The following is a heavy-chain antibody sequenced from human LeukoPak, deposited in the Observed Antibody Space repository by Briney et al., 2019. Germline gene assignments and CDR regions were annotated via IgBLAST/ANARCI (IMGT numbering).Heavy chain of an antibody. D-gene: IGHD3-22*01. V-gene: IGHV4-59*01. CDR2: IYYSGAT. Sequence: PSETLSLTCTVSGGSISNYYWSWIRQSPGRGLEWIGYIYYSGATKYNPSLNSRVTISLDTSKNQFSLKLSSVTAADTAVYYCARDRNFYDSSLGYWGQGTLVTVSS. J-gene: IGHJ4*02. CDR1: GGSISNYY. CDR3: ARDRNFYDSSLGY.